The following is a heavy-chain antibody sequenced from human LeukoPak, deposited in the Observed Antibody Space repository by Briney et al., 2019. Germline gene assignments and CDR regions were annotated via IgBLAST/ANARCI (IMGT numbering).Heavy chain of an antibody. V-gene: IGHV3-53*04. CDR3: ARLGVGSKYSSSWYLDY. CDR1: GLTVSSNY. CDR2: IYSGGST. D-gene: IGHD6-13*01. Sequence: GGSLRLSCAASGLTVSSNYMSRVRQAPGKGLEWVSVIYSGGSTYYADSVKGRFTISRHNSKNTLYLQMNSLRAEDTAVYYCARLGVGSKYSSSWYLDYWGQGTLVTVSS. J-gene: IGHJ4*02.